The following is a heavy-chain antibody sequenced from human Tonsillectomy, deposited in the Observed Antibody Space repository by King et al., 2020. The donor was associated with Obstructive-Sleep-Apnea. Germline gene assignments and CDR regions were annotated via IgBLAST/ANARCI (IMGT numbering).Heavy chain of an antibody. J-gene: IGHJ4*02. CDR1: GFTFSSYG. CDR3: AKGGSGWYFDH. V-gene: IGHV3-23*04. D-gene: IGHD6-19*01. CDR2: IISSGGRA. Sequence: VQLVESGGGLEQPGGSLRLSCAASGFTFSSYGMNWVRQAPGKGLESVPSIISSGGRAYYADSVKGRITISRDNSKNTFYLQMNSLRAEDTAIYYCAKGGSGWYFDHWGQGTLVTVSS.